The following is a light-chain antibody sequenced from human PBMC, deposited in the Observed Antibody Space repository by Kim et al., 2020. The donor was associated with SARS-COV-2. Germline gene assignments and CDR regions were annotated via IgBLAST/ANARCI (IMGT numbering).Light chain of an antibody. V-gene: IGKV3-20*01. CDR3: QKYGSTWT. Sequence: LSPGERATLSCRASQSVSSSHLAWYQQKPGQAPRLLIYGASTRATGSPDRFSGSGSGTDFTLTISRLEPEDFAVFYCQKYGSTWTFGQGTKVDIK. CDR2: GAS. CDR1: QSVSSSH. J-gene: IGKJ1*01.